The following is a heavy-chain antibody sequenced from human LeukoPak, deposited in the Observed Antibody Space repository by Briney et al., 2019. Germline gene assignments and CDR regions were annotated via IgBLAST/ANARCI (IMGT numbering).Heavy chain of an antibody. CDR3: ARDPMVRGVTRYFDY. CDR1: GGSFSGYY. V-gene: IGHV4-34*01. J-gene: IGHJ4*02. Sequence: SETLTLTCAVYGGSFSGYYWSWIGQPPGKGLEWIGEINHSGSTNYNPSLKSRVTISVDKSKNQFSLKLSSVTAADTAVYYCARDPMVRGVTRYFDYWGQGTLVTVSS. CDR2: INHSGST. D-gene: IGHD3-10*01.